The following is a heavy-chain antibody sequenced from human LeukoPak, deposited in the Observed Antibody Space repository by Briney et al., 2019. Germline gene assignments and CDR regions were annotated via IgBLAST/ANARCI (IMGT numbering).Heavy chain of an antibody. CDR2: TRFDGSIK. D-gene: IGHD1-1*01. CDR3: ARWGGTRQYYFDY. J-gene: IGHJ4*02. CDR1: GFIFSDYG. Sequence: GGSLRLSCAVSGFIFSDYGFHWVRLAPGKGLEWVAVTRFDGSIKQYADSVKGRFTISRDDSKNTLYLQMNFLKSEDTAVYYCARWGGTRQYYFDYWGQETLVTVSS. V-gene: IGHV3-33*01.